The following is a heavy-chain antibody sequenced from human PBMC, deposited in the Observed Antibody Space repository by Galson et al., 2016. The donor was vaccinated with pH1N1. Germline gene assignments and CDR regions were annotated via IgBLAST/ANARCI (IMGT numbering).Heavy chain of an antibody. J-gene: IGHJ5*02. CDR3: ARVSGSIPFDP. D-gene: IGHD3-3*02. Sequence: SVKVSCKASGCTFTGYYIHWVRQAPGQGLEWMGWINPDSGSTTYAQNLLGRVTMTRDTSISTAFMEVNSLKSDDTAVYYCARVSGSIPFDPWGQGTLVTVSS. CDR1: GCTFTGYY. CDR2: INPDSGST. V-gene: IGHV1-2*02.